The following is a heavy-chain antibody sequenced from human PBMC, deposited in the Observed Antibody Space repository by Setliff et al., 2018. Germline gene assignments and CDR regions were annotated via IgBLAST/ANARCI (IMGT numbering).Heavy chain of an antibody. Sequence: GASLKISCKGSGYSFTSHWIGWVRQTPGKGLDWMGLIYPGDSQIRYSPSFQGQVTISADKSISTAYLQWSSLKASDTAIYYCVRAGSGIGGDLDYWGQGTLVTVSS. CDR3: VRAGSGIGGDLDY. V-gene: IGHV5-51*01. CDR1: GYSFTSHW. J-gene: IGHJ4*02. CDR2: IYPGDSQI. D-gene: IGHD3-10*01.